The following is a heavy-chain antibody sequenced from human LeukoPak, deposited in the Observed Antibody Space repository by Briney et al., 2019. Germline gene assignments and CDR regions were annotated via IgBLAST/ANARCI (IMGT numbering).Heavy chain of an antibody. CDR3: ARDPQGYSGYDFPPMYDY. J-gene: IGHJ4*02. Sequence: GALRLSCAASGFTFSSYAMHWVRQAPGKGLEWVAVISYDGSNKYYADSVKGRFTISRDNSKNTLYLQMNSLRAEDTAVYYCARDPQGYSGYDFPPMYDYWGQGTLVTVSS. D-gene: IGHD5-12*01. V-gene: IGHV3-30-3*01. CDR1: GFTFSSYA. CDR2: ISYDGSNK.